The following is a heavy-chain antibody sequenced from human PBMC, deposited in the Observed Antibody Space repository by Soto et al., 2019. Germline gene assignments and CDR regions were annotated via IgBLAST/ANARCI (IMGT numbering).Heavy chain of an antibody. Sequence: QVQLQESGPGLVKPSQTLSLTCTVSGGSISSGGYYWNWIRQHPGNGLEWLGYIYYSASTYYTPALKSRVTISVDTFMHQFSLKLTSVTAADTAVYYCARDMGYYDSGGYTGAFDIWGQGTMVTVAS. D-gene: IGHD3-22*01. V-gene: IGHV4-31*03. CDR1: GGSISSGGYY. CDR2: IYYSAST. J-gene: IGHJ3*02. CDR3: ARDMGYYDSGGYTGAFDI.